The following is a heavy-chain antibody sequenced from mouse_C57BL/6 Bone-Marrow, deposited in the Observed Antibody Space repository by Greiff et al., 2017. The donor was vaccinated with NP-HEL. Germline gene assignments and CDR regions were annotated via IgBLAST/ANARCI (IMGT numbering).Heavy chain of an antibody. J-gene: IGHJ3*01. CDR3: TFDGYYEAWFAY. V-gene: IGHV14-4*01. CDR2: IDPENGDT. D-gene: IGHD2-3*01. Sequence: EVKLVESGAELVRPGASVKLSCTASGFNIKDDYMHWVKQRPEQGLEWIGWIDPENGDTEYASKFQGMATITADTSSNTAYLQLSSLTSEDTAVYYCTFDGYYEAWFAYWGQGTLVTVSA. CDR1: GFNIKDDY.